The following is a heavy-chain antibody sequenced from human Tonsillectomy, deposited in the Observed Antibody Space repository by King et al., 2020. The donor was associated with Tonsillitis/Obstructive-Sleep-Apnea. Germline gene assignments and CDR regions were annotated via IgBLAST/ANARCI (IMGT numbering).Heavy chain of an antibody. CDR2: INPSGGST. D-gene: IGHD3-3*01. J-gene: IGHJ6*02. CDR3: ARDQSDYDFWSVYRNGGNYYSYSGMDV. CDR1: GYTFTSYY. Sequence: QLVQSGAEVKKPGASVKVSCKASGYTFTSYYMHWVRQAPGQGLEWMGIINPSGGSTSYAQKFQGRVTMTRDTSTSTVYMELSSLGSEDTAVYYCARDQSDYDFWSVYRNGGNYYSYSGMDVWGQGTTVTVSS. V-gene: IGHV1-46*01.